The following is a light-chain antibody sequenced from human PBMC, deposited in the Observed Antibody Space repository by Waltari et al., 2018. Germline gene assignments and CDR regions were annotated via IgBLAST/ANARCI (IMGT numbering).Light chain of an antibody. CDR2: WAS. CDR3: QQYYDTPRT. J-gene: IGKJ1*01. V-gene: IGKV4-1*01. CDR1: QTVLYASDNNNY. Sequence: DIVMTQSPDSLAVSLGERATINCKSSQTVLYASDNNNYVAWHQQKLGQPTKLLIYWASPRASGVPARFSGSGSGTDFTLTISSLQAEDVAVYYCQQYYDTPRTFGQGTRVEIK.